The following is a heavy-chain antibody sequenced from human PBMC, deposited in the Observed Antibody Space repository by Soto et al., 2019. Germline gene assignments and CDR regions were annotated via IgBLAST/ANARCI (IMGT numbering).Heavy chain of an antibody. V-gene: IGHV3-21*01. D-gene: IGHD2-15*01. CDR3: ARDSYCSGGSCYSLFDY. J-gene: IGHJ4*02. CDR2: ISSSSSYI. Sequence: EVQLVESGGGLVKPGGSLRLSCAASGFTFSSYSMNWVRQAPGKGLEWVSSISSSSSYIYYADSVKGRFTIPRDNAKNSLYLQMNSLRAEDTAVYYCARDSYCSGGSCYSLFDYWGQGTLVTVSS. CDR1: GFTFSSYS.